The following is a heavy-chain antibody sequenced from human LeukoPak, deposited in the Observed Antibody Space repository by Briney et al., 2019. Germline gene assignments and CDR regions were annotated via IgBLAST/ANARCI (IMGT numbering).Heavy chain of an antibody. J-gene: IGHJ5*02. Sequence: SETLSLTCAVYGGSFSGYYWSWIRQPPGKGLEWIGEINHSGSTNYNPSLKSRVTISVDTSKNQFSLKLSSVTAADTAVYYCASVGSSPWGQGTLVTVSS. CDR3: ASVGSSP. CDR2: INHSGST. CDR1: GGSFSGYY. V-gene: IGHV4-34*01. D-gene: IGHD1-26*01.